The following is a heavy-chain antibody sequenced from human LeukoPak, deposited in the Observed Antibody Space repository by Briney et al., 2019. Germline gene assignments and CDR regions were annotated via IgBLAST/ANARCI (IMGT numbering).Heavy chain of an antibody. CDR2: ISAYNGNT. D-gene: IGHD6-13*01. CDR1: GYTFTSYG. CDR3: ARDLLIAAAGGYYYYYMDV. V-gene: IGHV1-18*01. J-gene: IGHJ6*03. Sequence: ASVKVSCKASGYTFTSYGISWVRQAPEQGLEWMGWISAYNGNTNYAQKLQGRVTMTTDTSTSTAYMELRSLRSDDTAVYYCARDLLIAAAGGYYYYYMDVWGKGTTVTVSS.